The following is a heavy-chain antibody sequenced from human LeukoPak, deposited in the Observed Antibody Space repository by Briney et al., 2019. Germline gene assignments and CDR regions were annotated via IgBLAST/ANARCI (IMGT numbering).Heavy chain of an antibody. J-gene: IGHJ4*02. CDR1: GYTFTSYA. V-gene: IGHV1-3*01. CDR3: ARAGYCSSTSCYQEPVDY. CDR2: INAGNGNT. D-gene: IGHD2-2*03. Sequence: ASVKVYCKASGYTFTSYAMHWVRQAPGQRLEWMGWINAGNGNTKYSQKFQGRVTITRDTSASTAYMELSSLRSEDTAVYYCARAGYCSSTSCYQEPVDYWGQGTLVTVSS.